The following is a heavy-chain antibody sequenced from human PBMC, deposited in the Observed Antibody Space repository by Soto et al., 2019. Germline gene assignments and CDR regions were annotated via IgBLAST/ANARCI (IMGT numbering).Heavy chain of an antibody. CDR3: ARNSVWGSYRYLDY. Sequence: SETLSLTCTVSGGSIRSYYWSWIRQPAGKGLEWIGRIYTSGSTNYNPSLKSRVTMSVDTSKNQFSLKLSSVTAADTAVYYCARNSVWGSYRYLDYWGQGTLVTVSS. CDR1: GGSIRSYY. J-gene: IGHJ4*02. CDR2: IYTSGST. V-gene: IGHV4-4*07. D-gene: IGHD3-16*02.